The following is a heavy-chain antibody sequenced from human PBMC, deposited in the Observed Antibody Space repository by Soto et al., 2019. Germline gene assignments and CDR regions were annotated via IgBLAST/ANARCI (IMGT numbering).Heavy chain of an antibody. J-gene: IGHJ6*02. Sequence: GASVKVSCKASGYTFTTYGISWVRQAPGQGLEWMGGIIPIFGTANYAQKFQGRVTITADESTSTAYMELSSLRSEDTAVYYCARELIAARPGWYYYYGMDVWGQGTTVTVSS. CDR3: ARELIAARPGWYYYYGMDV. CDR1: GYTFTTYG. D-gene: IGHD6-6*01. CDR2: IIPIFGTA. V-gene: IGHV1-69*13.